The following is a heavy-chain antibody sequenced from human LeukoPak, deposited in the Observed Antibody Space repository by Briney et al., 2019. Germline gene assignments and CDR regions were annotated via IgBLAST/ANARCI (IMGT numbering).Heavy chain of an antibody. D-gene: IGHD6-13*01. J-gene: IGHJ4*02. Sequence: GASVKVSCKASGGTFISYAISWVRQAPGQGLEWMGGIIPIFGTANYAQKFQGRVTITADESTSTAYMELSSLRSEDTAVYYCARVGREGSSSWFDYWGQGTLVTVSP. V-gene: IGHV1-69*01. CDR1: GGTFISYA. CDR2: IIPIFGTA. CDR3: ARVGREGSSSWFDY.